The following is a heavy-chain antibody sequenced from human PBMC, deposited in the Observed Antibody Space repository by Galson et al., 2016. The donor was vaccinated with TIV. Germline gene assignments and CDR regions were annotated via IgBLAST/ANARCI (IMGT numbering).Heavy chain of an antibody. Sequence: SLRLSCAASGFTFSTYGMHWVRQAPGKGPEWVAVTSYNGGNKYYAASVKGRFTISRDNSKNTLQLQMNSLRAGDTAVYYCAKCRRGYYSSWFPRAAYYYYAMDVWGQGTTVTVSS. V-gene: IGHV3-30*18. D-gene: IGHD6-13*01. CDR3: AKCRRGYYSSWFPRAAYYYYAMDV. CDR2: TSYNGGNK. J-gene: IGHJ6*02. CDR1: GFTFSTYG.